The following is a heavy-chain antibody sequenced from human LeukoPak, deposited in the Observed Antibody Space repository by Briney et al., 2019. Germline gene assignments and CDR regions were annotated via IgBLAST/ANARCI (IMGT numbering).Heavy chain of an antibody. CDR2: IYTSGST. CDR3: AREDYDSRTPRGY. Sequence: SETLSLTCTVSGGSISSGSYYWSWIRQPAGKGLEWIGRIYTSGSTNYNPSLKNRVTISVDTSKNQFSLKLSSVTAADTAVYYCAREDYDSRTPRGYWGQGTLVTVSS. J-gene: IGHJ4*02. CDR1: GGSISSGSYY. V-gene: IGHV4-61*02. D-gene: IGHD3-22*01.